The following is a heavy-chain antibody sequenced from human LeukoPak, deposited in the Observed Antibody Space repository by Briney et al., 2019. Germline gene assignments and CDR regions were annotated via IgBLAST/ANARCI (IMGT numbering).Heavy chain of an antibody. Sequence: ASVKVSCKASGYTFTSYGISWVRQAPGQGLEGMGWISTYNGNTNYAQKLQGRVTMTTDTSTSTAYMELRSLRSDDTAVYYCARDLEDCSGASCYVDYWGQGTLVTVSS. D-gene: IGHD2-15*01. CDR3: ARDLEDCSGASCYVDY. CDR2: ISTYNGNT. J-gene: IGHJ4*02. V-gene: IGHV1-18*01. CDR1: GYTFTSYG.